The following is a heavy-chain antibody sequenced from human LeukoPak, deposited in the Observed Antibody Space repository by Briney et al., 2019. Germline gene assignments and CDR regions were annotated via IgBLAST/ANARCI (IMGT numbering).Heavy chain of an antibody. J-gene: IGHJ6*03. CDR3: TTVSKYSSSSFHRYYYYYMDV. CDR2: ISYDGSNK. V-gene: IGHV3-30*03. CDR1: GFTFSSYG. Sequence: GRSLRLSCAASGFTFSSYGMHWVRQAPGKGLEWVAVISYDGSNKYYADSVKGRFTTSRDNSKNTLYLQMNSLKTEDTAVYYCTTVSKYSSSSFHRYYYYYMDVWGKGTTVTVSS. D-gene: IGHD6-6*01.